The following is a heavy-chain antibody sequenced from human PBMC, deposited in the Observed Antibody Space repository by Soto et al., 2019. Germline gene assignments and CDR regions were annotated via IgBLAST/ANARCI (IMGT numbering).Heavy chain of an antibody. CDR3: AKEDTSSGSLDY. J-gene: IGHJ4*02. V-gene: IGHV3-23*01. D-gene: IGHD6-19*01. CDR1: GFPFGENA. Sequence: WGSLRLSCAASGFPFGENAMSWVRQAPGKGLEWVSGISDSGATTYYADSVRGRFTISRDNSKNTLYLQMKPLRAEDSASYYCAKEDTSSGSLDYWGQGALVTVSS. CDR2: ISDSGATT.